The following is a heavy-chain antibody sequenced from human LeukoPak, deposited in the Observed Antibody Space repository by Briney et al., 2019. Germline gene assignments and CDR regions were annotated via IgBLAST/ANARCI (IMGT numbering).Heavy chain of an antibody. V-gene: IGHV3-48*04. CDR1: GFDFTVYN. CDR3: ARGGLFKYFFDY. J-gene: IGHJ4*02. Sequence: PGGSLRLSCAASGFDFTVYNMNWVRQAPGKGLEWISYISPSSSTIYYADSVKDRFTISRDNAKNMLYLQMNSLRAEDTAVYYCARGGLFKYFFDYWGQGTPVTVSS. D-gene: IGHD2-15*01. CDR2: ISPSSSTI.